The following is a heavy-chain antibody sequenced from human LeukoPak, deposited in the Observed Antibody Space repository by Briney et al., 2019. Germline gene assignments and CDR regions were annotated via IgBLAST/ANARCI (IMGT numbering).Heavy chain of an antibody. CDR2: VYHSGST. V-gene: IGHV4-38-2*01. CDR3: ARVEWLLGGGGFDR. D-gene: IGHD5-12*01. Sequence: PSETLSLTCGVSGYSISSGYYWGWIRQPPGKGLEWIGSVYHSGSTYSNPSLKSRVTISLDTSNNQFSLKLSSVTAADTAVYFCARVEWLLGGGGFDRWGQGTLVTVSS. J-gene: IGHJ4*02. CDR1: GYSISSGYY.